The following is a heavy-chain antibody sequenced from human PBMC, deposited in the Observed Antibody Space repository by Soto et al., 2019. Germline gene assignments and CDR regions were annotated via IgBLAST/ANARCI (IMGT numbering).Heavy chain of an antibody. CDR1: GFTFSSYA. CDR2: ISGSGGST. D-gene: IGHD3-22*01. CDR3: AKDPFFSITMIVVVMIDDAFDI. Sequence: PGGSLRLSCAASGFTFSSYAMSWVRQAPGKGLEWVSAISGSGGSTYYADSVKGRFTISRDNSKNTLYLQMNSLRAEDTAVYYCAKDPFFSITMIVVVMIDDAFDIWGQGTMVTVSS. J-gene: IGHJ3*02. V-gene: IGHV3-23*01.